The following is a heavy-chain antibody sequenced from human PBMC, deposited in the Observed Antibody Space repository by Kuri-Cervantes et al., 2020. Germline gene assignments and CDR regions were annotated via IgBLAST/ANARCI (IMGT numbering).Heavy chain of an antibody. CDR1: GFTFSSYW. CDR3: ASDYVGSGWQDAFDI. V-gene: IGHV3-7*01. CDR2: IKQDGSEK. D-gene: IGHD6-19*01. Sequence: GGSLRLSCAASGFTFSSYWRSWVRQAPGKGLEWVANIKQDGSEKYYVDSVKGRFTISRDNAKNSLYLQMNSLRAEDTAVYYCASDYVGSGWQDAFDIWGQGTMVTVSS. J-gene: IGHJ3*02.